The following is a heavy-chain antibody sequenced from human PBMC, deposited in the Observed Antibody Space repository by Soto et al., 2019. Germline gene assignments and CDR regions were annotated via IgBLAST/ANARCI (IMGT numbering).Heavy chain of an antibody. CDR2: INPNSGGT. Sequence: GASVKVSCKASGYTFTGYYMHWVRQAPGQGLEWMGWINPNSGGTNYAQKFQGWVTMTRDTSISTAYMELSRLRSDDTAVYYCSRSASSGGYNYPYYFDYWGQGTLVTVSS. CDR3: SRSASSGGYNYPYYFDY. D-gene: IGHD5-12*01. CDR1: GYTFTGYY. V-gene: IGHV1-2*04. J-gene: IGHJ4*02.